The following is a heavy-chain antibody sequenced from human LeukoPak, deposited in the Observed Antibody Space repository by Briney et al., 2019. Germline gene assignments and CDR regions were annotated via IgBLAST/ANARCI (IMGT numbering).Heavy chain of an antibody. Sequence: ASVKVSCKASGYTFTGYYMHWVRQAPGQRLEWMGWINPNSGGTNYAQKFQGRVTMTRDTSISTAYMELSRLRSDDTAVYYCARSRGSGWRNYYYYMDVWGKGTTVTVSS. CDR2: INPNSGGT. V-gene: IGHV1-2*02. D-gene: IGHD3-10*01. CDR3: ARSRGSGWRNYYYYMDV. J-gene: IGHJ6*03. CDR1: GYTFTGYY.